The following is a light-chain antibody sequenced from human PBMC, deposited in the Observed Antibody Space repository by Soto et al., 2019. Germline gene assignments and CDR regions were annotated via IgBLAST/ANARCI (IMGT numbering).Light chain of an antibody. J-gene: IGLJ3*02. V-gene: IGLV1-36*01. CDR1: SSNIGKNA. CDR3: AAWDDSRNVVL. CDR2: YDD. Sequence: QSVLTQPPSVSEAPRQRVTISCSGNSSNIGKNAVNWYQHLPGKAPKLLIYYDDLLPSGVSDRFSGSKSGTSASLAISGLQSDYEGDYYCAAWDDSRNVVLFVGGTKLTVL.